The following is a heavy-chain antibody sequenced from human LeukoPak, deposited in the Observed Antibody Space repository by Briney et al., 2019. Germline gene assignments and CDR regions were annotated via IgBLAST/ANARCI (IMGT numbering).Heavy chain of an antibody. J-gene: IGHJ5*02. CDR1: GGSISSSGYY. V-gene: IGHV4-31*03. D-gene: IGHD2-15*01. CDR3: ATFSPAIDSGWFDP. CDR2: TYYSGNT. Sequence: PSQTLSLTCTVSGGSISSSGYYWSWIRQYPGRGLEWIGYTYYSGNTYYNPSLKSRVTISVDTSKNQFSLKLSSVIAADTAVYYCATFSPAIDSGWFDPWGQGTLVTVSS.